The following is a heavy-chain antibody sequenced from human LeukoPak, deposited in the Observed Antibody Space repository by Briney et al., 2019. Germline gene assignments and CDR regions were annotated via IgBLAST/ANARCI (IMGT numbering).Heavy chain of an antibody. D-gene: IGHD3/OR15-3a*01. CDR3: ASGLAFDY. Sequence: PGGSLRLSCAASGFTFSSYAMHWVRQAPEKGLEYVSAISSNGGSTYYANSVKGRFTISRDNSKNALYLQMGSLRAEDMAVYYCASGLAFDYWGQGTLVTVSS. CDR1: GFTFSSYA. J-gene: IGHJ4*02. V-gene: IGHV3-64*01. CDR2: ISSNGGST.